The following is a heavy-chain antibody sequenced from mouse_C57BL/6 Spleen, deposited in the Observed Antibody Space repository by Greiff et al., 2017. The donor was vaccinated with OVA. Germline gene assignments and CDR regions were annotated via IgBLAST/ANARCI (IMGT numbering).Heavy chain of an antibody. CDR2: IYPGSGST. J-gene: IGHJ4*01. Sequence: QVQLQQPGAELVKPGASVKMSCKASGYTFTSYWITWVKQRPGQGLEWIGDIYPGSGSTNYNEKFKSKATLTVDTSSSTAYMQLSSLTSEDSAVYYGARRRMVTTGYYYAMDYWGQGTSVTVSS. D-gene: IGHD2-2*01. CDR3: ARRRMVTTGYYYAMDY. CDR1: GYTFTSYW. V-gene: IGHV1-55*01.